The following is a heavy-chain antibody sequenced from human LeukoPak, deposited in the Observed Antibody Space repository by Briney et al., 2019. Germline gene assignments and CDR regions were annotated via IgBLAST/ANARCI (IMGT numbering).Heavy chain of an antibody. Sequence: GASVKVSCKASGYTFTDYYIHWVRQAPGQGLEWMGWINPNSGGTNYAQKFQGRVTMTRDTSISTAYMELSRLRSDDTAVYYCARSTLEFGELWQYAFDIWGQGTMVTVSS. D-gene: IGHD3-10*01. J-gene: IGHJ3*02. CDR3: ARSTLEFGELWQYAFDI. V-gene: IGHV1-2*02. CDR2: INPNSGGT. CDR1: GYTFTDYY.